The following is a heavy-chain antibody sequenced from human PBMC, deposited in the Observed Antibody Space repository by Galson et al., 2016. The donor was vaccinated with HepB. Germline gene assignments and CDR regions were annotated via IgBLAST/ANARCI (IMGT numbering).Heavy chain of an antibody. CDR3: ATEVGGTGFDH. D-gene: IGHD1-14*01. Sequence: SVKVSCKASGGSFTTYGISWVRQAPGQGLEWMGGIIPMFGTSNHAQKFQGRVTITADESTSTVYMEFTSLTSEDTAVYFCATEVGGTGFDHWGQGTVVIVSS. CDR1: GGSFTTYG. J-gene: IGHJ4*02. CDR2: IIPMFGTS. V-gene: IGHV1-69*13.